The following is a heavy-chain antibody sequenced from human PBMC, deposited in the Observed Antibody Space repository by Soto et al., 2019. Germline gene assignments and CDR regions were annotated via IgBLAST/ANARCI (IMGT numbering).Heavy chain of an antibody. CDR2: HYSGGST. CDR1: GLCVSSNY. D-gene: IGHD1-26*01. V-gene: IGHV3-53*01. CDR3: ARHRHPRGTVGATSPLDP. Sequence: PGGSMRLSCAMSGLCVSSNYLGWVRQAPGKGLEWVLVHYSGGSTYYADSVQGRFTISRDKSNNTLYLQMRRVRAEDTAVYFCARHRHPRGTVGATSPLDPWGQGTQVTVSS. J-gene: IGHJ5*02.